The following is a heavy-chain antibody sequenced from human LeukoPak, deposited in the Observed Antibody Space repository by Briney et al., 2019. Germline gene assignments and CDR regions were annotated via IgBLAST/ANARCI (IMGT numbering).Heavy chain of an antibody. CDR2: IYSDGNKK. CDR1: GFTFSSYD. CDR3: ARDAEDGAKCYFDQ. Sequence: GGSLRLSCVASGFTFSSYDMHWVRQAPGKGLEWVGVIYSDGNKKYYADSVKGRLTISRDNSKKMVYLEMNGLRGEDTAVYYCARDAEDGAKCYFDQWGQGTLVTVSS. J-gene: IGHJ4*02. D-gene: IGHD4/OR15-4a*01. V-gene: IGHV3-33*01.